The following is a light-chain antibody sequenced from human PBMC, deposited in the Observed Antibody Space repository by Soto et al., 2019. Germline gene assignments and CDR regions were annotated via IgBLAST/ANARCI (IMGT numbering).Light chain of an antibody. CDR1: NIGSKS. V-gene: IGLV3-21*02. CDR3: QVWDSSSDHYV. CDR2: DDS. Sequence: SSELTQPPSVSVAPGQTARITCGGNNIGSKSVHWYQQRPGQAPVLVVYDDSDRPSGIPERVSGSNSGNTASLTISRVEAGEEADYYCQVWDSSSDHYVFGTGTKVTVL. J-gene: IGLJ1*01.